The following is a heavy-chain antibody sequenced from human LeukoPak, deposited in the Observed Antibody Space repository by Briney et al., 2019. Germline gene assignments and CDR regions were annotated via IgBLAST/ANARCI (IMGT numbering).Heavy chain of an antibody. Sequence: GGSLRLSCAASGFTFSSYWMHWVRQAPGKGLVWVSRIDSDGSSTSYADSVKGRFTISRDNAENTLYMRMNSLRPEDTAVYYCARGYYSSSRFDSWGQGTLVTVSS. J-gene: IGHJ4*02. D-gene: IGHD6-13*01. CDR2: IDSDGSST. V-gene: IGHV3-74*01. CDR1: GFTFSSYW. CDR3: ARGYYSSSRFDS.